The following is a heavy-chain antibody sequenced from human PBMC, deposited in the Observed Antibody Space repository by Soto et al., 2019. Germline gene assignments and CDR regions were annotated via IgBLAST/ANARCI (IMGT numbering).Heavy chain of an antibody. J-gene: IGHJ6*02. D-gene: IGHD3-10*01. CDR3: ARAITMVRGSMGYYYGMDV. Sequence: GGSLRLSCAASGFTFSSYAMHCVRQAPGKGLEWVAVISYDGSNKYYADSVKGRFTISRDNSKNTLYLQMNSLRAEDTAVYYCARAITMVRGSMGYYYGMDVWGQGTTVTVSS. CDR2: ISYDGSNK. CDR1: GFTFSSYA. V-gene: IGHV3-30-3*01.